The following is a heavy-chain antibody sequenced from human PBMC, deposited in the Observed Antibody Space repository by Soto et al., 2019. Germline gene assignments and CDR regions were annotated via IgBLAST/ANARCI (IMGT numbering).Heavy chain of an antibody. V-gene: IGHV3-7*01. CDR1: GFTFSSYW. CDR3: ASEKLSGDAFDI. J-gene: IGHJ3*02. D-gene: IGHD7-27*01. CDR2: IKQDGSEK. Sequence: GESLKISCAASGFTFSSYWMSWVRQAPGKGLEWVANIKQDGSEKYYVDSVKGRFTISRDNAKNSLYLQMNSLRAEDTAVYYCASEKLSGDAFDIWGQGTMVTVSS.